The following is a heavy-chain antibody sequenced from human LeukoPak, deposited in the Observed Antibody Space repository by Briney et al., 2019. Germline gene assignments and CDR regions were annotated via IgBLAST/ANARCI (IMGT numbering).Heavy chain of an antibody. J-gene: IGHJ4*02. D-gene: IGHD3-10*01. CDR2: IWYDGSKQ. Sequence: PGGSLRLSCAASGFTFSNYGMHWVRQAPGKGLEWVAAIWYDGSKQLYRDAVKGRFTISRDDSKNTVFLQMNSLRAEDTAVYFCARDLSYGSGEFWGQGTLVTVSS. CDR3: ARDLSYGSGEF. V-gene: IGHV3-33*01. CDR1: GFTFSNYG.